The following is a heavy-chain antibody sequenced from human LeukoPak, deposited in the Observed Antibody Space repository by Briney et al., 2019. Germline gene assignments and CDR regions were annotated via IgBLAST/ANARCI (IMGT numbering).Heavy chain of an antibody. CDR3: AKARGFCSGGSCYNPFDP. CDR2: ISGSDGST. Sequence: GGSLRLSCAASGFTFSIYAMSWVRQAPGKGLEWVSGISGSDGSTYYADSVKGRFTISRDYSKNTLYVQMNSLRAEDTAVYYCAKARGFCSGGSCYNPFDPWGQGTLVTVSS. D-gene: IGHD2-15*01. V-gene: IGHV3-23*01. CDR1: GFTFSIYA. J-gene: IGHJ5*02.